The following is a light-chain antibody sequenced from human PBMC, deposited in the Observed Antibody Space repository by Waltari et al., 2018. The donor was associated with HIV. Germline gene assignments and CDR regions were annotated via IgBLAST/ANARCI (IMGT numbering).Light chain of an antibody. J-gene: IGKJ4*01. V-gene: IGKV3-11*01. CDR2: DAS. CDR1: QSVSNY. CDR3: QQSSNWPPLT. Sequence: EIVLTQSPATLSLSPGERATLSCRASQSVSNYLAWYQQKPGQPPRLLIYDASNRATGIPARCSGGGSGTDFTHTISSLEPEDSAVYYCQQSSNWPPLTFGGGTKVEI.